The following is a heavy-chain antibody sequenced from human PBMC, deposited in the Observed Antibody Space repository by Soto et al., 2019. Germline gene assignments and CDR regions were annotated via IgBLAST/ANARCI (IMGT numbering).Heavy chain of an antibody. J-gene: IGHJ6*02. Sequence: GGSLRLSCAASGFTFSSYGMHWVRQAPGKGLEWVAVIWYDGSNKYYADSVKGRFTISRDNSKNTLYLQMNSLRAEDTAVYYCASQKRDQYQLLSGYYYGMDVWGQGTTVTVSS. CDR3: ASQKRDQYQLLSGYYYGMDV. CDR1: GFTFSSYG. D-gene: IGHD2-2*01. V-gene: IGHV3-33*01. CDR2: IWYDGSNK.